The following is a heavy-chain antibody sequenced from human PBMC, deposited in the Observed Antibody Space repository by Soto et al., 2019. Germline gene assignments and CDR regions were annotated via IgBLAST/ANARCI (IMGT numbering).Heavy chain of an antibody. V-gene: IGHV4-34*01. D-gene: IGHD6-19*01. CDR3: ARVRGYSSGWYAY. J-gene: IGHJ4*02. Sequence: PETLSLTCAVYGGSFSGYYWSWIRQPPGKGLEWIGEINHSGSTNYNPSLKSRVTISVDTSKNQFSLKLSSVTAADTAVYYCARVRGYSSGWYAYWGQGTLVTVSS. CDR1: GGSFSGYY. CDR2: INHSGST.